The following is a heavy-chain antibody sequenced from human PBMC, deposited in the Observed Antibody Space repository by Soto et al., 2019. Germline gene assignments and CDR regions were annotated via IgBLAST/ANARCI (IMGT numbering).Heavy chain of an antibody. V-gene: IGHV1-8*01. CDR2: MNPNSGNT. CDR1: GYTFTSYD. Sequence: GASVKVSCKASGYTFTSYDINWVRQATGQGLEWMGWMNPNSGNTGYAQKFQGRVTMTRNTSISAAYMELSSLRSEDTAVYYCARGLNYIDGSGFDPWGQGTLVTVSS. D-gene: IGHD3-10*01. CDR3: ARGLNYIDGSGFDP. J-gene: IGHJ5*02.